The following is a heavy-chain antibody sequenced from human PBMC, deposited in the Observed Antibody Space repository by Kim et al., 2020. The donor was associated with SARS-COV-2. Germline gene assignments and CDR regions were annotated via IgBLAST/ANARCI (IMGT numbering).Heavy chain of an antibody. CDR3: ARAGSAYDYYYYYGMDV. J-gene: IGHJ6*02. CDR2: ISYDGINK. Sequence: GGSLRLSCAASGFTFSSFAIHWVRQAPGKGLEWVAVISYDGINKHYADSVKGRFTISRDKSKNTLNLQMNSLTVVDTAVYYCARAGSAYDYYYYYGMDVWGHGTTVTVSS. D-gene: IGHD3-10*01. V-gene: IGHV3-30-3*01. CDR1: GFTFSSFA.